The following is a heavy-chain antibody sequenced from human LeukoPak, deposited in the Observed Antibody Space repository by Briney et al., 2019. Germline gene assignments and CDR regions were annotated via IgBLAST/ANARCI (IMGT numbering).Heavy chain of an antibody. CDR1: GFTFSSYY. J-gene: IGHJ4*02. Sequence: GGSLRLSCAVSGFTFSSYYMSWVRQAPGKGLEWVADIKQDGNEKYYVDSVKGRFTISRDNAKNSLLLQMNSLRAEDTAVYYCVREGGEYLSGPFDYWGQGALVTVSS. D-gene: IGHD1-26*01. V-gene: IGHV3-7*01. CDR2: IKQDGNEK. CDR3: VREGGEYLSGPFDY.